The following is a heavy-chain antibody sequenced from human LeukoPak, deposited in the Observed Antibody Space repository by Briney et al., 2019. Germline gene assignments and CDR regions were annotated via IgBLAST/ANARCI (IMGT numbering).Heavy chain of an antibody. D-gene: IGHD2-8*01. CDR3: ARDRRYCTSGRCWGVQFGP. CDR2: IYRGGDT. CDR1: GFTVSTNY. V-gene: IGHV3-66*01. Sequence: GGSLRLSCVASGFTVSTNYMSWVRQAPGKGPEWISIIYRGGDTYYADSVKGRFTISRDNSKNTLYLQMNAVRAEDTAVYYCARDRRYCTSGRCWGVQFGPWGQGTLVTVSS. J-gene: IGHJ5*02.